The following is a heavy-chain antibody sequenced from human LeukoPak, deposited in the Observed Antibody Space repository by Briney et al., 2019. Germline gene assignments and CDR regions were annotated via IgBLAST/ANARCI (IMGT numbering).Heavy chain of an antibody. CDR2: ISGSGGTT. CDR1: GFTFSSYA. V-gene: IGHV3-23*01. J-gene: IGHJ4*02. CDR3: ANQQSYGSGNYYHFDY. D-gene: IGHD3-10*01. Sequence: GGSLRLSCAASGFTFSSYALNWVRQAPGKGLEWVSLISGSGGTTYYADSVKGRFTISRDNSKNTLYLQMKSLRAEDTAVYYCANQQSYGSGNYYHFDYWGQGTLVTVSS.